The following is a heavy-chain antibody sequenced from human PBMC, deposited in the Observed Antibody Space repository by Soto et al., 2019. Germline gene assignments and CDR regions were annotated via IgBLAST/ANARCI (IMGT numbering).Heavy chain of an antibody. CDR3: ARGYCSGGSCYTYYYYYGMDV. CDR1: GGTFSSYA. J-gene: IGHJ6*02. Sequence: KVSCKASGGTFSSYAISWVRQAPGQGLEWMGGIIPIFGTANYAQKFQGRVTITADESTSTAYMELSSLRSEDTAVYYCARGYCSGGSCYTYYYYYGMDVWGQGTTVTVSS. D-gene: IGHD2-15*01. CDR2: IIPIFGTA. V-gene: IGHV1-69*01.